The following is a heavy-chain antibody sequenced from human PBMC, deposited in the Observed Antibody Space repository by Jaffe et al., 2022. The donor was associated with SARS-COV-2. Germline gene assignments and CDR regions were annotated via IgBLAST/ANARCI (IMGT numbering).Heavy chain of an antibody. CDR1: GFTFSGYA. D-gene: IGHD3-16*02. CDR3: AREQPATGYDYVWGTYRYVFDS. Sequence: QVQLVESGGGVVQPGRSLRLSCAVSGFTFSGYAMHWVRQAPGKGLEWVALVSHDGRDKYYADSVKGRFTVSRDNSMNTLVLQMNSLRVEDTAMYYCAREQPATGYDYVWGTYRYVFDSWGQGNLVTVSS. CDR2: VSHDGRDK. J-gene: IGHJ4*02. V-gene: IGHV3-30*04.